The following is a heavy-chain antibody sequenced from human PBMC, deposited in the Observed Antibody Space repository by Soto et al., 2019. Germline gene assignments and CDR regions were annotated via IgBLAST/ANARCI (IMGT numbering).Heavy chain of an antibody. J-gene: IGHJ2*01. CDR3: ARLEFYYDDSGQSTLRYFDL. Sequence: EEQLVEAGGDFIQPGGSLRLSCAASGFSVSDTYMGWVRQGPGQGLEWVSVIYRDGTTYDTDSLKGRITVSRDNAKNTVYLQMSSLRDEDTAVYYCARLEFYYDDSGQSTLRYFDLLGRGALVTVSS. CDR1: GFSVSDTY. V-gene: IGHV3-53*01. CDR2: IYRDGTT. D-gene: IGHD3-16*01.